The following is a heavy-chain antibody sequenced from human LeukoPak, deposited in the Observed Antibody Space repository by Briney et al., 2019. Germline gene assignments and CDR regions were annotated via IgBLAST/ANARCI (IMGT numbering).Heavy chain of an antibody. J-gene: IGHJ5*02. CDR1: GFTFHDYA. Sequence: GRSLRLSCTVSGFTFHDYAMHWVRHTSEKGLEWVAGTYWNSDKMDYADSVKGRFTISRDNAKNSLYLQMNSLRVEDTAFYYCTKDLSPGGADSWGQGTLVIVSP. CDR2: TYWNSDKM. D-gene: IGHD1-26*01. CDR3: TKDLSPGGADS. V-gene: IGHV3-9*01.